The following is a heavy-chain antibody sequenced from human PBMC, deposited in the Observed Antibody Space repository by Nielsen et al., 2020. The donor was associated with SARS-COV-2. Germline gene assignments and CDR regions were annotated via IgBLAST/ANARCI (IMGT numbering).Heavy chain of an antibody. CDR3: ARPCPTADPQD. CDR1: GVTLSASA. J-gene: IGHJ4*02. D-gene: IGHD2-21*02. V-gene: IGHV3-73*01. Sequence: GESLKISCAASGVTLSASALHWVRQAPGKGLEWVGRIRSKPNNDAAAYATSVDGRFTISRDESKNTVYLHMNGLKTEDTAVYYCARPCPTADPQDWGQGTLVTVSS. CDR2: IRSKPNNDAA.